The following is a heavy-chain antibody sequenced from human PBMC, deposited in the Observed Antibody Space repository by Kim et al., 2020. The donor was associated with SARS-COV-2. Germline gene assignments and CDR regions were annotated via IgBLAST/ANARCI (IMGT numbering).Heavy chain of an antibody. CDR3: AREPQGFGLRYFDY. Sequence: IPSLKGRVTISVDTAKNQFSLKLSSVTAADTAVYYCAREPQGFGLRYFDYWGQGTLVTVSS. V-gene: IGHV4-39*07. D-gene: IGHD3-9*01. J-gene: IGHJ4*02.